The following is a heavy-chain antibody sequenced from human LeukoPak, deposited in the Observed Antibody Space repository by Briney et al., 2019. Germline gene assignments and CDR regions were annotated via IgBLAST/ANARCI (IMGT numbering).Heavy chain of an antibody. Sequence: ASVKVSCKASGGTFSSYAISWVRQAPGQGLEWMGRIIPILGIANYAQKFQGRVTITADKSTSTAYMELSSLRSEDTAVYYCARDKGGRDGYNYYGYWGQGTLVTVSS. J-gene: IGHJ4*02. CDR1: GGTFSSYA. CDR2: IIPILGIA. V-gene: IGHV1-69*04. D-gene: IGHD5-24*01. CDR3: ARDKGGRDGYNYYGY.